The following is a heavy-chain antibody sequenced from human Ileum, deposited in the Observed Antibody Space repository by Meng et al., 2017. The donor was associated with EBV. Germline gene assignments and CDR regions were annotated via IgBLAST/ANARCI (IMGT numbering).Heavy chain of an antibody. J-gene: IGHJ4*02. Sequence: EASPARVTPPEPLSHSSTVSGYSNSSTDCFRVFLRQPPGKGLEWLGSIYYSGKTYYNPSLRSRVSISVDTSKNQFSLKLSSVTAADTAVYYCVRRQKSDGDYAHFDNWGQGTLVTVSS. CDR3: VRRQKSDGDYAHFDN. D-gene: IGHD4-17*01. V-gene: IGHV4-39*01. CDR1: GYSNSSTDCF. CDR2: IYYSGKT.